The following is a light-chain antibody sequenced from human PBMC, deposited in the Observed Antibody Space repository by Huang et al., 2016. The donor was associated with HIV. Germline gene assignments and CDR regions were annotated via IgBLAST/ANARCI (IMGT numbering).Light chain of an antibody. Sequence: ETVLTQSPATLSVSLGERATLSCRASQNVSSYLAWYQQKLGQAPRLLIYDASHRATGSPARFSGSGSGTEFSLTISSLEPEDFAVYYCQQRGFWPLTFGGGTKVDMK. CDR3: QQRGFWPLT. J-gene: IGKJ4*01. V-gene: IGKV3-11*01. CDR1: QNVSSY. CDR2: DAS.